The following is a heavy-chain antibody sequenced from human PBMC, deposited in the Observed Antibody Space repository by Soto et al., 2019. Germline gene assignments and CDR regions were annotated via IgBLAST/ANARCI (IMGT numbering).Heavy chain of an antibody. D-gene: IGHD6-19*01. CDR1: GGTFSSYT. V-gene: IGHV1-69*08. CDR2: IIPILGIA. CDR3: ARDRSMGSGWDNWFDP. J-gene: IGHJ5*02. Sequence: QVQLVQSGAEVKKPGSSVKVSCKASGGTFSSYTISWVRQAPGQGLEWMGRIIPILGIANYAQKFQGRVTLTADKSTSTAYMELSSLRSEDTAVYYCARDRSMGSGWDNWFDPWGQGTLVTVSS.